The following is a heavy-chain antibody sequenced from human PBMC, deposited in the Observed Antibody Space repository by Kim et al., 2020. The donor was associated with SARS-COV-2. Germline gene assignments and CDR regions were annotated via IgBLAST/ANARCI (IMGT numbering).Heavy chain of an antibody. CDR3: ARDLVSGVQIADYYDSSGYPYEGYFDL. J-gene: IGHJ2*01. CDR2: IYYSGST. Sequence: SETLSLTCTVSGGSISSGGYYWSWIRQHPGKGLEWIGYIYYSGSTYYNPSLKSRVTISVDTSKNQFSLKLSSVTAADTAVYYCARDLVSGVQIADYYDSSGYPYEGYFDLWGRGTLVTVSS. V-gene: IGHV4-31*03. CDR1: GGSISSGGYY. D-gene: IGHD3-22*01.